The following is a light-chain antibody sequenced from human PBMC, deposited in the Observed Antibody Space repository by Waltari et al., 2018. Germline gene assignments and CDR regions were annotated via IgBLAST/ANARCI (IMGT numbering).Light chain of an antibody. V-gene: IGKV1-NL1*01. CDR2: SAS. CDR1: QGISNY. J-gene: IGKJ2*01. Sequence: DIQMTQSPSPLSASVGDRVTITCRASQGISNYLAWFQQKPGKAPKLLLYSASKLEGGVPSRFSGSGSGTDYTLTISSLQPEDLAIYYCHQYSSGYTFGQGTKLEIK. CDR3: HQYSSGYT.